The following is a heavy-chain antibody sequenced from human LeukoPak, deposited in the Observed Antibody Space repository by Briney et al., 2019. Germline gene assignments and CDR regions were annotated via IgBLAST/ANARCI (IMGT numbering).Heavy chain of an antibody. D-gene: IGHD2-15*01. CDR2: IRSSSSYI. CDR1: GFTFSSYS. J-gene: IGHJ6*02. Sequence: GGSLRLSCAASGFTFSSYSMNWVRQAPGKGLEWVSSIRSSSSYIYYADSVKGRFTISRDNAKNSLYLQMNSLRAEDTAVYYCAREGYCSGGSCSKGGYYYYYGMDVWGQGTTVTVSS. V-gene: IGHV3-21*01. CDR3: AREGYCSGGSCSKGGYYYYYGMDV.